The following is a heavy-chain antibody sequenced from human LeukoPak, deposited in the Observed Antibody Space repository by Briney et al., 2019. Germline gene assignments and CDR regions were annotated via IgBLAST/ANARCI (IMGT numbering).Heavy chain of an antibody. Sequence: GGSLRLSCAASGFTFSDYYMSWIRQAPGKGLEWVSYISANSGYIKFADSVRGRFTISRDNSKNTLYLQMNSLRAEDTAVYYCANRPGNHDILTQYYFDFWGQGTLVTVSS. CDR2: ISANSGYI. J-gene: IGHJ4*02. CDR1: GFTFSDYY. CDR3: ANRPGNHDILTQYYFDF. D-gene: IGHD3-9*01. V-gene: IGHV3-11*03.